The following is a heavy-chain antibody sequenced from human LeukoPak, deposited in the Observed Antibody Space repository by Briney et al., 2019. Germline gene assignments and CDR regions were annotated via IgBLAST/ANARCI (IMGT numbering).Heavy chain of an antibody. D-gene: IGHD3-10*01. J-gene: IGHJ5*02. V-gene: IGHV1-2*02. CDR2: INPNSGGT. CDR3: ARDNLGVWLGELFSWFDP. CDR1: GYTFTGYY. Sequence: ASVKVSCKASGYTFTGYYMHWVRQAPGQGLEWMGWINPNSGGTNYAQKFQGRVTMTRDTSISTAYMELSRLRSDDTAVYYCARDNLGVWLGELFSWFDPWGQGTLVTVSS.